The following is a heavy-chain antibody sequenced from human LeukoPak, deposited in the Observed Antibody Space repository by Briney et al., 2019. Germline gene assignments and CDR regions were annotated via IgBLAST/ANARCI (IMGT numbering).Heavy chain of an antibody. J-gene: IGHJ4*02. V-gene: IGHV4-39*07. CDR2: IQRSGST. CDR3: AGDKNLFWFYH. Sequence: SETLSLTCTVPGGSISSTNFYWGWVRQSPGKGLEWIASIQRSGSTYYNPSLKSRVAVSIDTSKSQFSLRLNSVTAADTAVYYCAGDKNLFWFYHWGQGTLVTVSS. D-gene: IGHD3-9*01. CDR1: GGSISSTNFY.